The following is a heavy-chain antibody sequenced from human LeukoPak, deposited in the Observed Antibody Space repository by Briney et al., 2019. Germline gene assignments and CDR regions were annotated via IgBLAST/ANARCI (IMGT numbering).Heavy chain of an antibody. V-gene: IGHV3-33*01. CDR3: ARGQLGLHYFDY. D-gene: IGHD6-13*01. Sequence: GGSLRLSCAASGFTFSSYGMHWVRQAPGKGLEWVAVIWYDGSNKYYADSVKGRFTISRDNSKDTLYLQMNSQRAEDTAVYYCARGQLGLHYFDYWGQGTLVTVSS. CDR2: IWYDGSNK. J-gene: IGHJ4*02. CDR1: GFTFSSYG.